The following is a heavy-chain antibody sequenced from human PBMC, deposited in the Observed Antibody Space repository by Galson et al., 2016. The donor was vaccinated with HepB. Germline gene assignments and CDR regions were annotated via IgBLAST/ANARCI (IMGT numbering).Heavy chain of an antibody. Sequence: SLRLSCAASGFTFSSYGMHWVRQAPGKGLEWVAVIWYDGSNKYYADSVKGRFTISRDNSKNTLYLQMNSLRAEDTAVYYCARDTKGRVEVVVAANYYYYYGMDVWGQGTVVTVSS. V-gene: IGHV3-33*01. CDR2: IWYDGSNK. D-gene: IGHD2-15*01. CDR3: ARDTKGRVEVVVAANYYYYYGMDV. CDR1: GFTFSSYG. J-gene: IGHJ6*02.